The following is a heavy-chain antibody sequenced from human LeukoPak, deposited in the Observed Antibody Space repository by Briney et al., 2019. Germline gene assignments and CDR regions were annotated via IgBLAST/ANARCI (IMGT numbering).Heavy chain of an antibody. CDR3: ARDREPRKHDAFDI. Sequence: GGSLRLSCAASGFTFSSYSMNWVRQAPGKGLEWVSSISSSSSYIYYADSVKGRFTISRDNAKNSLYLQMNSLRAEDAAVYYCARDREPRKHDAFDIWGQGTMVTVSS. CDR1: GFTFSSYS. J-gene: IGHJ3*02. V-gene: IGHV3-21*01. CDR2: ISSSSSYI. D-gene: IGHD1-14*01.